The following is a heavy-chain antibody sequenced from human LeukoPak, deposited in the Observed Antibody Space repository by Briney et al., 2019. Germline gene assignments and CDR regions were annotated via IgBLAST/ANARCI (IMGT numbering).Heavy chain of an antibody. CDR3: TASVTIFGVAGV. J-gene: IGHJ4*02. D-gene: IGHD3-3*01. Sequence: GGPLRLSCAASGLTFRKAWVNWVRQAPGKGLEWDGQIKSKIDGGATDYAAPVKGRFNMSRDDSKNTLFLEMNRLTTDDTAVYYCTASVTIFGVAGVWGQGMLVTVSS. V-gene: IGHV3-15*01. CDR2: IKSKIDGGAT. CDR1: GLTFRKAW.